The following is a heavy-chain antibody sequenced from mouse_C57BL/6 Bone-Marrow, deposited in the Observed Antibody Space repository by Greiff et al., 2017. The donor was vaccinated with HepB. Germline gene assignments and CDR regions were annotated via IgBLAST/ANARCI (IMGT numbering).Heavy chain of an antibody. V-gene: IGHV5-6*01. CDR2: ISSGGSYT. J-gene: IGHJ2*01. CDR3: ARHRDYGSSYAGGY. Sequence: EVQVVESGGDLVKPGGSLKLSCAASGFTFSSYGMSWVRQTPDKRLEWVATISSGGSYTYYPDSVKGRFTISRDNAKNTLYLQMSSLKSEDTAMYYCARHRDYGSSYAGGYWGQGTTLTVSS. CDR1: GFTFSSYG. D-gene: IGHD1-1*01.